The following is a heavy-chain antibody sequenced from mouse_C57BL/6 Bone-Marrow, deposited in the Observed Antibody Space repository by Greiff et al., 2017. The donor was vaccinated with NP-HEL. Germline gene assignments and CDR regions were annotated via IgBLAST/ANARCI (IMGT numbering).Heavy chain of an antibody. CDR1: EYEFPSHD. CDR3: ADRLRRGGYAMDY. D-gene: IGHD2-2*01. CDR2: INSDGGST. V-gene: IGHV5-2*01. J-gene: IGHJ4*01. Sequence: DVKLQESGGGLVQPGASLKLSCESNEYEFPSHDMSWVRKTPEKRLELVAAINSDGGSTYYPDTMERRFIISRDNTKNTLYLQMSSLRSEDTALYYGADRLRRGGYAMDYWGQGTSVTVSS.